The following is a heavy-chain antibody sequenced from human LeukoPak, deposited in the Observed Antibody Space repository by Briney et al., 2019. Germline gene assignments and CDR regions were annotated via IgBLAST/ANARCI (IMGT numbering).Heavy chain of an antibody. CDR1: GFTFSSYG. V-gene: IGHV3-30*02. J-gene: IGHJ4*02. CDR3: AKEGGIAAAGTLAFGY. D-gene: IGHD6-13*01. Sequence: GGSLRLSCAASGFTFSSYGMHWVRQAPGKGLEWVAFIRYDGSNKCYADSVKGRFTISRDNSKNTLYLQMNSLRAEDTAVYYCAKEGGIAAAGTLAFGYWGQGTLVTVSS. CDR2: IRYDGSNK.